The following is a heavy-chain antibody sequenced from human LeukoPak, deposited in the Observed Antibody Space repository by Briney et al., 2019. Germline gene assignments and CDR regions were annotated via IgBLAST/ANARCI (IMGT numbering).Heavy chain of an antibody. J-gene: IGHJ4*02. CDR1: GYTFTSYD. CDR2: MNPNSGNT. D-gene: IGHD2-2*02. V-gene: IGHV1-8*03. Sequence: AASVKVSCKASGYTFTSYDINWVRQATGQGLEWMGWMNPNSGNTGYAQKFQGRGTITRNTSIRTAYMELSSLRSEDTAVYYCARGRTADIVVVPAAIPEELDYWGQGTLVTVSS. CDR3: ARGRTADIVVVPAAIPEELDY.